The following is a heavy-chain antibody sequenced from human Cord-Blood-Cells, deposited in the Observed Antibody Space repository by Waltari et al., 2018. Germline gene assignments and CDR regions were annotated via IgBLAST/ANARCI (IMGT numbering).Heavy chain of an antibody. J-gene: IGHJ6*03. V-gene: IGHV1-69*01. D-gene: IGHD1-26*01. Sequence: QVQLVQSGAEVKKPGSSVKVSCKASGGTFSSYAISWVRQATGQGLEWMGGNIPSVGKANDAKKFQGRVEIPAEEATSTAYMERGGLRSEDTCVYYCARGDSGSFPYYYYYYMDVWGKGTTVTVSS. CDR3: ARGDSGSFPYYYYYYMDV. CDR1: GGTFSSYA. CDR2: NIPSVGKA.